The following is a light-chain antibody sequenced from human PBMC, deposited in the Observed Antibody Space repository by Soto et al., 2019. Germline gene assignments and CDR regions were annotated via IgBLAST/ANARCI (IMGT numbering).Light chain of an antibody. CDR1: STDVGEYNY. Sequence: QSALTQPPSASGSPGQSVTIPCAGTSTDVGEYNYVSWYQQHPGKVPKLIIFEVNKRPSGVPDRFSGSKSVDTASLTVSGLQAEDEADYYCSSFVGAPVIFGGGTKLTVL. J-gene: IGLJ2*01. V-gene: IGLV2-8*01. CDR3: SSFVGAPVI. CDR2: EVN.